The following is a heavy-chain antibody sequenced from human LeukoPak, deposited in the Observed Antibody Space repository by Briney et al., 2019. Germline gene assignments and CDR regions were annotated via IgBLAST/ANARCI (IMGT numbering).Heavy chain of an antibody. D-gene: IGHD3-22*01. CDR2: INSDGSST. CDR3: ARGFDYDSSGYYYGDHDAFDI. CDR1: GFTFSSYW. J-gene: IGHJ3*02. Sequence: GGSLRLSCAASGFTFSSYWMHWVRQAPGKGLVWVSRINSDGSSTSYADSVKGRFTISRDNAKNTLYLQMNSLRAEDTAVYCCARGFDYDSSGYYYGDHDAFDIWGQGTMVTVSS. V-gene: IGHV3-74*01.